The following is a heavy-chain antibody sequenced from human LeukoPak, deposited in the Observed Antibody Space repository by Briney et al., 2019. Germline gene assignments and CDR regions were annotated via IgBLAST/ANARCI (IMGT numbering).Heavy chain of an antibody. CDR3: AREKWELLPIFDY. CDR1: GGSISSYY. CDR2: ILYSGST. D-gene: IGHD1-26*01. Sequence: SETLSLTRTVSGGSISSYYWSWIRQSPGKGLEWIGYILYSGSTNYNPSLKSRVTISVDTSKNQFSLKLSSVTAADTAVYYCAREKWELLPIFDYWGQGTLVTVSS. V-gene: IGHV4-59*01. J-gene: IGHJ4*02.